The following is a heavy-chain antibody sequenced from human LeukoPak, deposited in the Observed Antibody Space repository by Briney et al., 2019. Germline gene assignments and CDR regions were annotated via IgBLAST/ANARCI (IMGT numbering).Heavy chain of an antibody. CDR1: GFTVITND. Sequence: PGGSLRLSCAASGFTVITNDMTWVRQATRKGFEWVSVLYSDGNTKYADSVQGRFTISRDNSKNTLYLEMNSLSPDDTAVYYCARGVEPLAANTLAYWGQGTLVTVSS. CDR2: LYSDGNT. CDR3: ARGVEPLAANTLAY. J-gene: IGHJ4*02. V-gene: IGHV3-53*01. D-gene: IGHD1-14*01.